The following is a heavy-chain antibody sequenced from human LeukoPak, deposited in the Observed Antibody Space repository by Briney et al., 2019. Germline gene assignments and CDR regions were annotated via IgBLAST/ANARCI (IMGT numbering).Heavy chain of an antibody. D-gene: IGHD3-3*01. CDR3: AFFWSGYYTLGAFDI. J-gene: IGHJ3*02. Sequence: GGSLRLSCAASGFTFSRFGIHWVRQAPGKGLEWVAVISYDGTNKYYADSVKGRFTISRDNSKNTLYLQMNSLRAEDTAVYYCAFFWSGYYTLGAFDIWGQGTMVTVSS. V-gene: IGHV3-30*03. CDR2: ISYDGTNK. CDR1: GFTFSRFG.